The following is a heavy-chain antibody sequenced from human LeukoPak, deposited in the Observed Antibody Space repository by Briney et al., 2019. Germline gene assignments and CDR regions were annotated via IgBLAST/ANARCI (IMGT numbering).Heavy chain of an antibody. J-gene: IGHJ3*02. V-gene: IGHV3-13*01. D-gene: IGHD4-17*01. CDR2: IGTAGDT. Sequence: GGSLRLSCAASGFTFSSYWMSWVRQAPGKGLEWVSAIGTAGDTYYPGSVKGRFTISRENAKNSLYLQMNSLRAGDTAVYYCARAYAAAFDIWGQGTMVTVSS. CDR1: GFTFSSYW. CDR3: ARAYAAAFDI.